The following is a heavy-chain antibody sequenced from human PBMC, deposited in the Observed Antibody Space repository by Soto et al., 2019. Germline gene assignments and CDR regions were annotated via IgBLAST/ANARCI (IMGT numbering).Heavy chain of an antibody. CDR1: GYTFTSYY. CDR2: INPSGGST. D-gene: IGHD1-1*01. Sequence: GASVKVSCKASGYTFTSYYMHWVRQAPGQGLEWMGMINPSGGSTSYAQNFQGRVTMTRDTSTSTVYMELRSLRSDDTAVFYCARDSLDVEPLGQVYFYYGMDVWGQGTTVTVSS. V-gene: IGHV1-46*01. J-gene: IGHJ6*02. CDR3: ARDSLDVEPLGQVYFYYGMDV.